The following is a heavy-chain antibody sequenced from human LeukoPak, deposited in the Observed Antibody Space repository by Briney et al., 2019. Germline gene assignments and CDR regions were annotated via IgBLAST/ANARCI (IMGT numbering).Heavy chain of an antibody. J-gene: IGHJ5*02. V-gene: IGHV1-2*02. CDR1: GYTFTGYY. Sequence: ASVKVSCKASGYTFTGYYMHWVRQAPGQGLGWMGWINPNGGGTNYAQKFQGRVTMTRDTSISTAYMELSRLRSDDTAVYYCARAYYYDSSGWFDPWGQGTLVTVSS. CDR2: INPNGGGT. CDR3: ARAYYYDSSGWFDP. D-gene: IGHD3-22*01.